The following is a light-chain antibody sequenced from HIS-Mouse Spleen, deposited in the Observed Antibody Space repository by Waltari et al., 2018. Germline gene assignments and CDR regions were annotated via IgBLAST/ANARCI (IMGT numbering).Light chain of an antibody. V-gene: IGKV4-1*01. CDR1: QSVLYSSNNKNY. Sequence: DIVMTQSPDSLAVSLGERATINCKSSQSVLYSSNNKNYLAWYQQKPGQPPKLLIYWASTRESGVPDRFSGSGSGTDFTITISSQQAEDVAVYYCQQYYSTPFTFGPGTKVDIK. CDR3: QQYYSTPFT. CDR2: WAS. J-gene: IGKJ3*01.